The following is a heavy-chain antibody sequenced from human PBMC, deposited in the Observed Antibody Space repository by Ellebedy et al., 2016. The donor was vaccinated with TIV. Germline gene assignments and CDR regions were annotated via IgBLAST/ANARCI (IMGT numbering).Heavy chain of an antibody. D-gene: IGHD6-19*01. Sequence: GGSLRLSXATSGFIFSNFAMSWVRQAPGKGLEWVSSISGSGGSTYYADSGKGRFTISRDKSKNKLFLQMNSLRAEDTAVYYCARGASVSGWYFSGHVDFWGQGTLVTVSS. CDR3: ARGASVSGWYFSGHVDF. CDR1: GFIFSNFA. V-gene: IGHV3-23*01. CDR2: ISGSGGST. J-gene: IGHJ4*02.